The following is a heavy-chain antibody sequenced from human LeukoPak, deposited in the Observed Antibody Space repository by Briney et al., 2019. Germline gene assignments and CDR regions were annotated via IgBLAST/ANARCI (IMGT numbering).Heavy chain of an antibody. Sequence: SETLSLTCTVSGGSISSYYWSWIRQPPGKGLEWIGYIYYSGSTNYNPSLKSRVTISVDTSKNQFSLKLSSVTAADTAVYYCARVLPYSSGWHFDYWGQRTLVTVSS. D-gene: IGHD6-19*01. CDR3: ARVLPYSSGWHFDY. J-gene: IGHJ4*02. CDR1: GGSISSYY. CDR2: IYYSGST. V-gene: IGHV4-59*01.